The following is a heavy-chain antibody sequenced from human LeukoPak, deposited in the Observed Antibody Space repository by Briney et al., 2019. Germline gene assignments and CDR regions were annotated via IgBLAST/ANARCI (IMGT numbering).Heavy chain of an antibody. CDR3: ARDPSSSGSGWYFDL. V-gene: IGHV1-69*04. Sequence: ASVKVSCKASGGTFSSYAISWVRQAPGQGLEWMGRIIPILGIANYAQKFQGRVTITADKSTSTAYMELSSLRSEDTAVYYCARDPSSSGSGWYFDLWGRGTMVTVSS. CDR2: IIPILGIA. CDR1: GGTFSSYA. D-gene: IGHD6-19*01. J-gene: IGHJ2*01.